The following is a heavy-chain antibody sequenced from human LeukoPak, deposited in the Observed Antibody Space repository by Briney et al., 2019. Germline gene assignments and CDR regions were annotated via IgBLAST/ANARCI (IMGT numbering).Heavy chain of an antibody. CDR2: IYHSGST. CDR1: GYSISSGYY. D-gene: IGHD2-2*01. Sequence: SETLSLTCTVSGYSISSGYYWGWIRQPPGQGLEWIGSIYHSGSTYYNPSLKSRVTISVDMSKNQFSLKRSSMTAADTAMYYCARTKDIVVAPGAFDMDCWGQGSLVTVSS. V-gene: IGHV4-38-2*02. J-gene: IGHJ4*02. CDR3: ARTKDIVVAPGAFDMDC.